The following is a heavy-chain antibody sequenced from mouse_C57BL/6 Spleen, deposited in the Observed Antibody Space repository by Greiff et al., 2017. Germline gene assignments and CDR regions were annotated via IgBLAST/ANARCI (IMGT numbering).Heavy chain of an antibody. D-gene: IGHD2-5*01. CDR1: GYTFTSYW. CDR3: ARVYYSKDYAMDY. V-gene: IGHV1-53*01. CDR2: INPSNVGT. J-gene: IGHJ4*01. Sequence: VQLQQPGTELVKPGASVKLSCKASGYTFTSYWMHWVKQRPGQGLEWIGNINPSNVGTNYNEKFKSKATLTVDKSSSTAYMQLSSLTSEDSAVYYCARVYYSKDYAMDYWGQGTSVTVSS.